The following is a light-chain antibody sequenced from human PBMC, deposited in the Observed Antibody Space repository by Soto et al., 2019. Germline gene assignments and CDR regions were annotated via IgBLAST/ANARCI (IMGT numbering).Light chain of an antibody. V-gene: IGKV1-39*01. J-gene: IGKJ4*01. Sequence: VTQSESTLSASEGAIANITGWASQSISSYLNWYQQKPGKAPKLLIYAASSLISGVPSRFSGSGSGTDFTLTIESLQPEGFATYYCQQSYTTALTVGGGTKV. CDR1: QSISSY. CDR2: AAS. CDR3: QQSYTTALT.